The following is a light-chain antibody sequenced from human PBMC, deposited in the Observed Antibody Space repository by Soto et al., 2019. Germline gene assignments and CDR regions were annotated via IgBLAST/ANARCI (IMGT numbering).Light chain of an antibody. V-gene: IGKV1-33*01. CDR3: QQYDNLLPIT. CDR1: QDIDKN. Sequence: IQLTQSPSSLSASVGDRVTITCQASQDIDKNLNWYQQKPGKAPKLLIYDASSLQTGVPSRFSGSGSATYFTFTISSLQPEDIATYYCQQYDNLLPITFGQGTRLEMK. CDR2: DAS. J-gene: IGKJ5*01.